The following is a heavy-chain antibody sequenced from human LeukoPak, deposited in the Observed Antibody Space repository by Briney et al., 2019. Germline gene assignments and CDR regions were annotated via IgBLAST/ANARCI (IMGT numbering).Heavy chain of an antibody. CDR1: GGTFSSYA. D-gene: IGHD3-16*02. J-gene: IGHJ4*02. Sequence: SVKVSCKASGGTFSSYAISWVRQAPGQGREWMGRIIPIFGIANYAQKFQGRVTITANKSTSIAYMELSSLRSEDTAVYYCAREDTENDYVWGSYRYPFDYWGQGTLVTVSS. V-gene: IGHV1-69*04. CDR2: IIPIFGIA. CDR3: AREDTENDYVWGSYRYPFDY.